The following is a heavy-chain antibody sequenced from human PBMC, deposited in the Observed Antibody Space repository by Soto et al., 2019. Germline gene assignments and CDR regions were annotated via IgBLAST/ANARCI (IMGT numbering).Heavy chain of an antibody. D-gene: IGHD2-15*01. Sequence: TSVKVSCKASGYTFTSYGFSWVRQAKGPVLEWVGWINAYSGDTNSAKTLQGRVTLTTDTSTGTAYMDLTSLRSDDTAVYYCARDFRSSCTGSSCIYFDYWGQGTQVSVSS. J-gene: IGHJ4*02. CDR3: ARDFRSSCTGSSCIYFDY. V-gene: IGHV1-18*01. CDR1: GYTFTSYG. CDR2: INAYSGDT.